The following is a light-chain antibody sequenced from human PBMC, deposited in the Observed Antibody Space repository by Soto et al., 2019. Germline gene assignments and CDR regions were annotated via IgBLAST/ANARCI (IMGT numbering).Light chain of an antibody. Sequence: DIQMTQSPSTLSASVGDRVTITCRASQSISSWLAWYQQKPGKAPKLLIYDASSLESGVPSRFSRSGSGTEFTLTIRSLQPDDFATDDCQQYNSWTFGQGTKVEIK. CDR3: QQYNSWT. CDR2: DAS. V-gene: IGKV1-5*01. CDR1: QSISSW. J-gene: IGKJ1*01.